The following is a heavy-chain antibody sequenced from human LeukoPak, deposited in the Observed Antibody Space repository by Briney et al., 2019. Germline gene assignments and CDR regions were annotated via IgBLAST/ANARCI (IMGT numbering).Heavy chain of an antibody. CDR1: GFTLSSYE. CDR2: ISSSGSTI. J-gene: IGHJ4*02. CDR3: AKSRWDTAMASLDY. Sequence: GSLRLSCAASGFTLSSYEMNWVRQAPGKGLEWVSYISSSGSTIYYADSVKGRFTISRDNAKNSLYLQMNSLRAEDTAVYYCAKSRWDTAMASLDYWGQGTLVTVSS. V-gene: IGHV3-48*03. D-gene: IGHD5-18*01.